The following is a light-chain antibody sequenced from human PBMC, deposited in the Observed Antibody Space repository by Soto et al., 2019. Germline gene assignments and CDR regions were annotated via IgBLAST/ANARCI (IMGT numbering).Light chain of an antibody. Sequence: VLTQSPVTLAVTPGEPASISCRSSQSLLHPNGNTFLHWYLQKPGQSPQLLIYLASKRASGVPDRFSGSGSGTDFTLKIRSLEAEDAGIYYCMQSRQRPLTFGGGTKVDIK. J-gene: IGKJ4*01. CDR2: LAS. CDR3: MQSRQRPLT. CDR1: QSLLHPNGNTF. V-gene: IGKV2-28*01.